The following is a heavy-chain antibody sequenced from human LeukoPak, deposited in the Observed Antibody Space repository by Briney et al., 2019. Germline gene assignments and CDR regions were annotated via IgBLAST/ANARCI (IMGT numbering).Heavy chain of an antibody. J-gene: IGHJ4*02. CDR3: AKGHFRYYDYVL. CDR2: IKQDGSEK. CDR1: GFTFSSYW. Sequence: PRGSLRLSCAASGFTFSSYWMSWVRQAPGKGLEWVANIKQDGSEKYYVDSVKGRFTISRDNAKNSLYLQMNSLRAEDTAVYYCAKGHFRYYDYVLWGQGTLVTVSS. D-gene: IGHD3-16*01. V-gene: IGHV3-7*03.